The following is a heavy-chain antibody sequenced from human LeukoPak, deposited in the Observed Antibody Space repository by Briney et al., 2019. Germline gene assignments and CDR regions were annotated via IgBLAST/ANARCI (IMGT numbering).Heavy chain of an antibody. J-gene: IGHJ5*02. Sequence: GASVKVSCKASGYCFTSFGMNWVRQAPGQGLEWMGRINTNTGNPTYAQGFTGRFVFSLDTSVSTAYLQISSLKAEDTAVYYCARVTVAAYSRWFDPWGQGTLVTVSS. V-gene: IGHV7-4-1*02. D-gene: IGHD2-15*01. CDR3: ARVTVAAYSRWFDP. CDR2: INTNTGNP. CDR1: GYCFTSFG.